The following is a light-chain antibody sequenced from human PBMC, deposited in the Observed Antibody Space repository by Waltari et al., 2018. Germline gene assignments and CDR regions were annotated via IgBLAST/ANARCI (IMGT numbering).Light chain of an antibody. CDR2: DVS. J-gene: IGLJ2*01. Sequence: QSALTQPASVSGSPGQSITISCTGTSSDVGGYNYVSWYQQHPGKAPKLMIYDVSNRPSRVSNRFSSSKSSNTASMTISGLQAEHEADYYCSSYTSSSTPVVFGGGTKLTVL. V-gene: IGLV2-14*01. CDR1: SSDVGGYNY. CDR3: SSYTSSSTPVV.